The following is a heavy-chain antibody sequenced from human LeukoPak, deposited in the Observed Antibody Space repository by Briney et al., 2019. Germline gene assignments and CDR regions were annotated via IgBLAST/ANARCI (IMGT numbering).Heavy chain of an antibody. CDR1: GFTFSNYW. Sequence: GGSPRLSCAASGFTFSNYWMTWVRQAPGKGLEWVAHINQDGSKEYYMDSVKARFTISRDNAKNSLSLQMNSLRAEDTAVYYCVRDGGVSGYDLLDYWGQGTLVTVSS. D-gene: IGHD5-12*01. CDR3: VRDGGVSGYDLLDY. J-gene: IGHJ4*02. V-gene: IGHV3-7*01. CDR2: INQDGSKE.